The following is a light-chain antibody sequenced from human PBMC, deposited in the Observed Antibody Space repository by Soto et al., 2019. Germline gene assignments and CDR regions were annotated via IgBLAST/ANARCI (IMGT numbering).Light chain of an antibody. Sequence: QSVLTQPASVSGSPGQWITISCTGTSSGVGDYNHVSWYQQHPGKAPKLIIYDVSHRPSGVSNRFSGSKSGNTASLTISGLQAEDEADYYCSSYTTSSTLFGGGTQLTVL. CDR2: DVS. J-gene: IGLJ2*01. V-gene: IGLV2-14*03. CDR1: SSGVGDYNH. CDR3: SSYTTSSTL.